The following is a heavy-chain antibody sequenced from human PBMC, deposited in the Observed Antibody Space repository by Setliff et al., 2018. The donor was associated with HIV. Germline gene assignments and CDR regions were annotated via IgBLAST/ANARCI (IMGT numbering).Heavy chain of an antibody. D-gene: IGHD6-13*01. CDR3: ARDCRVGWVFTYGMDV. CDR2: INSDGSNS. V-gene: IGHV3-74*01. Sequence: PGGSLRLSCAASGFNLKSYWMHWVRQVPGKGLVWVSRINSDGSNSNYADSVKGRFTISRDNSKNTLFLQMNSLRPEDTAVYYCARDCRVGWVFTYGMDVWGQGTLVTVSS. CDR1: GFNLKSYW. J-gene: IGHJ6*02.